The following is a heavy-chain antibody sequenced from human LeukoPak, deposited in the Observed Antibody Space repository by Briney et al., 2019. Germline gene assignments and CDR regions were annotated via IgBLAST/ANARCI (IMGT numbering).Heavy chain of an antibody. V-gene: IGHV3-21*01. J-gene: IGHJ4*02. CDR1: GFTFSSYS. CDR3: ARFIAAPYYFDY. Sequence: PGGSLRLSCAASGFTFSSYSMNWVRQAPGKGLEWVSFISSSRSYIYYADSVKGRFTISRDNAKNSLYLQMNSLRAEDTAVYYCARFIAAPYYFDYWGRGILVTVSS. CDR2: ISSSRSYI. D-gene: IGHD6-13*01.